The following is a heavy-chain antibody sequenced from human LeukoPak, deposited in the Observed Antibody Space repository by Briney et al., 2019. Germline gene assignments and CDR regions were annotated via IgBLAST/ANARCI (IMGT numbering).Heavy chain of an antibody. Sequence: SETLSLTCAVSGGSFSDYNWSWIRQPPGKGLEWIGEINHSGSTNYNPSLKSRVTISVNTTKNQFSLKLSSVTAADTAVYYCARRGGYCSSTNCYAYSYFDYWGQGTLVTVSS. CDR1: GGSFSDYN. J-gene: IGHJ4*02. V-gene: IGHV4-34*01. CDR2: INHSGST. D-gene: IGHD2-2*01. CDR3: ARRGGYCSSTNCYAYSYFDY.